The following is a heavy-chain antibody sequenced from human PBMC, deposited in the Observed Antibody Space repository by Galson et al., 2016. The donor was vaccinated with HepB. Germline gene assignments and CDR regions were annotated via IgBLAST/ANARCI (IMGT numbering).Heavy chain of an antibody. J-gene: IGHJ4*02. CDR3: AGSSGYWIPPITDY. V-gene: IGHV3-30*03. D-gene: IGHD2-2*03. CDR1: GFTFSTYA. CDR2: IGNDGRKR. Sequence: SLRLSCAASGFTFSTYAMHWVRQAPGKGLEWVALIGNDGRKRFYGASVKGRFSVSRDNSRNTLFLQMNSLRPEDTAVYYCAGSSGYWIPPITDYWGQGALVTVTS.